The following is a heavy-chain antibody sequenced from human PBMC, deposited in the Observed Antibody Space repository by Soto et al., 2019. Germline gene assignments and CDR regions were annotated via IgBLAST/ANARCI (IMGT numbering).Heavy chain of an antibody. Sequence: PGESLKISCKGSGYSFTSYWIGWVRQMPGKGLEWMGIIYPGDSDTRYSPSFQGQVTISADKSISTAYLQWSSLKASDTAMYYCATENYIAAAGTNYYGMDVWGQGTTVTVSS. CDR1: GYSFTSYW. J-gene: IGHJ6*02. V-gene: IGHV5-51*01. D-gene: IGHD6-13*01. CDR3: ATENYIAAAGTNYYGMDV. CDR2: IYPGDSDT.